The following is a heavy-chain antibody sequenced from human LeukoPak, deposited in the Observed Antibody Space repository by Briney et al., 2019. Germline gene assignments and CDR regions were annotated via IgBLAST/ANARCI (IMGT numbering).Heavy chain of an antibody. J-gene: IGHJ3*02. V-gene: IGHV3-21*01. CDR2: ISSSSSYI. Sequence: GGSLRPSCAASGFTFSIYSINWVRQAPGKGLEWVSSISSSSSYIYYADSVKGRFTISRDNAKNSLYLQMNSLRAEDTAVYYCARTLYSYGYVDAFDIWGQGTMVTVSS. CDR1: GFTFSIYS. D-gene: IGHD5-18*01. CDR3: ARTLYSYGYVDAFDI.